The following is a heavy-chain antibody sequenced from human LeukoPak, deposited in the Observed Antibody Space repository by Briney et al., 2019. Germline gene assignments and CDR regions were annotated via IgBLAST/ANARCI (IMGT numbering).Heavy chain of an antibody. Sequence: GASVKVSCKASGYTFTGYYMHWVRQAPGQGLEWMGWINPNSGGTNYAQKFQGRVTMTGDTSISTAYMELSRLRSDDTAVYYCARDQIAATDDFDYWGQGTLVTASS. CDR1: GYTFTGYY. D-gene: IGHD6-13*01. CDR2: INPNSGGT. V-gene: IGHV1-2*02. J-gene: IGHJ4*02. CDR3: ARDQIAATDDFDY.